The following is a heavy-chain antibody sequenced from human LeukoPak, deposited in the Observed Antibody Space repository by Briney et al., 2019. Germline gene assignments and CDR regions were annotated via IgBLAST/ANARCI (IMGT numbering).Heavy chain of an antibody. V-gene: IGHV3-9*01. CDR1: GLMLEDYA. CDR3: AKDMGGSGSSAFDY. CDR2: ISWNSASI. D-gene: IGHD3-10*01. Sequence: SLRLSCAVSGLMLEDYAMHWVRQLPGKGLEWVSGISWNSASIAYADSVKGRFTISRDNAKKSLYLQMNGLRTEDTAFYYCAKDMGGSGSSAFDYWGQGTLVTVSS. J-gene: IGHJ4*02.